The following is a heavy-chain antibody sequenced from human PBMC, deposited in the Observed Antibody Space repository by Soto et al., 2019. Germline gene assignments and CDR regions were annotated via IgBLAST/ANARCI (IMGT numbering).Heavy chain of an antibody. Sequence: EVQLVESGGGLVQPGGSLRLSCAASGFTFCSYWMSWVRQAPGKGLEWVANIKQDGSEKYYVDSVKGRFTISRDNAKNILYLQMNSLRAEDTAVYFCASGRGCSTGCHNFDYWGQGTLVTVSS. CDR1: GFTFCSYW. D-gene: IGHD2-2*01. CDR2: IKQDGSEK. J-gene: IGHJ4*02. CDR3: ASGRGCSTGCHNFDY. V-gene: IGHV3-7*01.